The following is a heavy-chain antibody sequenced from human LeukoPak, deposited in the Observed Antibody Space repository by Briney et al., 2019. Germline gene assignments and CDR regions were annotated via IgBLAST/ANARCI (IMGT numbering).Heavy chain of an antibody. CDR2: ISSSGTLL. Sequence: PGGSLRLSCAASGVTFSNYEMNWVRQAPGRGLEWVSYISSSGTLLFYSDSVKGRFTISRDNASVSLQMNSLRAEDTALYYCARSITDYGDYNSPLFDYWGEGTLVTVSS. CDR1: GVTFSNYE. J-gene: IGHJ4*02. CDR3: ARSITDYGDYNSPLFDY. V-gene: IGHV3-48*03. D-gene: IGHD4-17*01.